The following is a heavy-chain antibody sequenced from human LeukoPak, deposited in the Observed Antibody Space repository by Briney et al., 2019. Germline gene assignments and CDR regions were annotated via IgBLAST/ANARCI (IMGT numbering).Heavy chain of an antibody. CDR1: GGSISSGSYY. CDR2: IYTSGST. CDR3: ARMRDYDILTGYLYYCDY. J-gene: IGHJ4*02. V-gene: IGHV4-61*02. D-gene: IGHD3-9*01. Sequence: SETLSLTCTVSGGSISSGSYYWSWIRQPAWKGLEWIGRIYTSGSTNYNPSLKSRVTISVDTSKNQFSLKLSSVTAADTAVYYCARMRDYDILTGYLYYCDYWGQGTLVTVSS.